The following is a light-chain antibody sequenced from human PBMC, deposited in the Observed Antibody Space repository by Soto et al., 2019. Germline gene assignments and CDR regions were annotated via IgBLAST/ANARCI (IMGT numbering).Light chain of an antibody. Sequence: DIQMTQSPSSLSASVGDTVTITCRASQAISNSLAWYQQKPGRVPELLIFAASTLQSGVPSRFSGSGSGTDFTLTISSLQPEHFAVYYCQKYHSPPFTFGQGTKLEIK. CDR3: QKYHSPPFT. J-gene: IGKJ2*01. CDR1: QAISNS. CDR2: AAS. V-gene: IGKV1-27*01.